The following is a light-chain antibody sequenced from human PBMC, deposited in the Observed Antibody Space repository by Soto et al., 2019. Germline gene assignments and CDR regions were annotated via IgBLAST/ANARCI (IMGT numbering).Light chain of an antibody. V-gene: IGKV1-39*01. J-gene: IGKJ1*01. Sequence: DIQMTQSPSSLSASVGDRVTITCRASQSISGYLNWYQQKPGKAPDLLIYAASTLQSGVPSRFSASGFGTEITLTITSLPPEDLATYYCQQSCRARSFGQGTRV. CDR3: QQSCRARS. CDR1: QSISGY. CDR2: AAS.